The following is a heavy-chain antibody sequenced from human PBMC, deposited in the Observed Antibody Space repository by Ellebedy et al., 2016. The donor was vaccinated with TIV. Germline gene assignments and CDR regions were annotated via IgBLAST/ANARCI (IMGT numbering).Heavy chain of an antibody. Sequence: PGGSLRLSCAASGFTFSTYPMHWVRQAPGKGLECVATIAYDGSNREYARSVRGRLTISRDNSENTLYMQMISLRVDDTAVYYCARGEIATTSPTQRHGFDVWGRGTMVTVS. CDR1: GFTFSTYP. CDR2: IAYDGSNR. D-gene: IGHD1/OR15-1a*01. V-gene: IGHV3-30-3*01. J-gene: IGHJ3*01. CDR3: ARGEIATTSPTQRHGFDV.